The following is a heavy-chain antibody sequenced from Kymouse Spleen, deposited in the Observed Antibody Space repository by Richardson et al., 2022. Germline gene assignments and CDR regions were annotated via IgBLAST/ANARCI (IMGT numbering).Heavy chain of an antibody. CDR1: GGSFSGYY. Sequence: QVQLQQWGAGLLKPSETLSLTCAVYGGSFSGYYWSWIRQPPGKGLEWIGEINHSGSTNYNPSLKSRVTISVDTSKNQFSLKLSSVTAADTAVYYCARGGYCSSTSCYGDYYYYGMDVWGQGTTVTVSS. J-gene: IGHJ6*02. D-gene: IGHD2-2*02. CDR3: ARGGYCSSTSCYGDYYYYGMDV. V-gene: IGHV4-34*01. CDR2: INHSGST.